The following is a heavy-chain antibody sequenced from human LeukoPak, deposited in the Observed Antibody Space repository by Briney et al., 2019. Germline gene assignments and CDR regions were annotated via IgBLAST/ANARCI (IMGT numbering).Heavy chain of an antibody. D-gene: IGHD3-22*01. CDR1: GYTFTGYY. V-gene: IGHV1-2*02. CDR2: INPNSGGT. J-gene: IGHJ5*02. CDR3: ARGGRRYYDSSGYLSWFDP. Sequence: ASVKVSCKASGYTFTGYYMHWVRQAPGQGLEWMGWINPNSGGTNYAQKFQGRVTMTRDTSISTAYMELSRLRSDDTAVYYCARGGRRYYDSSGYLSWFDPWGQGTLVTVSS.